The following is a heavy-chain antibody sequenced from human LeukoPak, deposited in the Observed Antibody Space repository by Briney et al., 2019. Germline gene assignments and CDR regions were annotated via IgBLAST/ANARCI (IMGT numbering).Heavy chain of an antibody. V-gene: IGHV3-48*01. Sequence: PGGSLRLSCAASGSTFRTYSIIWVRQAPGKGLEWVSHIGGSGGFIYYADSVKGRFTISRDNAKNSVFLQMNSLRAEDTAVYYCARFLASWDRYYMDVWGKGTTVSVSS. CDR1: GSTFRTYS. J-gene: IGHJ6*03. CDR3: ARFLASWDRYYMDV. D-gene: IGHD2-2*01. CDR2: IGGSGGFI.